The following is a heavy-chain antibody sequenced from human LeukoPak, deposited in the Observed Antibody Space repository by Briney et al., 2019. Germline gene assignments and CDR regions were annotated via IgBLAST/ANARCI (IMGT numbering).Heavy chain of an antibody. CDR2: ISSSSSYI. J-gene: IGHJ4*02. V-gene: IGHV3-21*01. D-gene: IGHD6-13*01. CDR1: GFTFSSYS. CDR3: ARSWPPSSSWYGGYFDY. Sequence: GGSLRLSCAASGFTFSSYSMNWVRQAPGKGLEWGSSISSSSSYIYYADSVKGRFTISRDNAKNSLYLQMNSLRAEDTAVYYCARSWPPSSSWYGGYFDYWGQGTLVTVSS.